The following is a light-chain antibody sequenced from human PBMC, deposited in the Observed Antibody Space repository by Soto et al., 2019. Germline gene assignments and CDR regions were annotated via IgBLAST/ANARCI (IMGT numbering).Light chain of an antibody. CDR3: QLYTT. J-gene: IGKJ1*01. V-gene: IGKV3-20*01. Sequence: SPCTLSFSPGDRAALSCRASQSVSRNIAWFQQKPGQAPRLLIYGASSRATGIPDRFSGSGSGTDFTLTITRLESEDFAVYYCQLYTTFGQGTKVDI. CDR1: QSVSRN. CDR2: GAS.